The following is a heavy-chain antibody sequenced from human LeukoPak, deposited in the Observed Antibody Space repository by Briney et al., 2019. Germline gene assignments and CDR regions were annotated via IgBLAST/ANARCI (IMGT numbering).Heavy chain of an antibody. CDR1: GYTFTSYD. CDR2: MNPNSGNT. J-gene: IGHJ4*02. V-gene: IGHV1-8*01. Sequence: PGASVKVSCKASGYTFTSYDINWVRQATGQGLEWMGWMNPNSGNTGYAQKSQGRVTMTRNTSISTAYMELGSLRSEDTAVYYCARAQLRSFDYWGQGTLVTVSS. CDR3: ARAQLRSFDY. D-gene: IGHD5-12*01.